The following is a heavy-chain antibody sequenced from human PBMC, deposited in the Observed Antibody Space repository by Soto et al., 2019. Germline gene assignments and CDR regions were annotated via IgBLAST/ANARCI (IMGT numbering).Heavy chain of an antibody. CDR3: ARVYYDFWSGYEYYYYYGMDV. Sequence: PSETLSLTCAVYGGSFSVYDWSWIRHPPGKGLEWIGEINHSGSTNYNPSLKSRVTISVDTSKNQFSLKLSSVTAADTAVYYCARVYYDFWSGYEYYYYYGMDVWGQGTTVTVSS. J-gene: IGHJ6*02. CDR2: INHSGST. V-gene: IGHV4-34*01. D-gene: IGHD3-3*01. CDR1: GGSFSVYD.